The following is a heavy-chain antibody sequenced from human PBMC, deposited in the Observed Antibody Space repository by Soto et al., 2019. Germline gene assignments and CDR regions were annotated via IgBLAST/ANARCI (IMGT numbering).Heavy chain of an antibody. CDR3: KSDKRDLHSFPTRRSSDL. J-gene: IGHJ2*01. D-gene: IGHD1-1*01. CDR2: IDPYDTGI. V-gene: IGHV3-74*01. Sequence: MQWVRQASGMGLVWLSRIDPYDTGITYADSVKGRFTISRDNAKNTLYLQMNSLRAEDTAVYYCKSDKRDLHSFPTRRSSDL.